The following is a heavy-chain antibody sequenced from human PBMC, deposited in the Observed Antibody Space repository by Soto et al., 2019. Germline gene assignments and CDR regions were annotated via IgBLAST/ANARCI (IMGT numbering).Heavy chain of an antibody. J-gene: IGHJ6*02. CDR2: ISAYNGNT. V-gene: IGHV1-18*01. CDR3: AREGFCSSGSCALYSHDYFGMDV. CDR1: GYTFIRYG. Sequence: ASVKVSCKASGYTFIRYGISWVRQAPGQGLEWMGWISAYNGNTDYAQRFQGRVTMTTGTSTTTAYMELRSLTSDDTAVYYCAREGFCSSGSCALYSHDYFGMDVWGQGTTVTVSS. D-gene: IGHD2-15*01.